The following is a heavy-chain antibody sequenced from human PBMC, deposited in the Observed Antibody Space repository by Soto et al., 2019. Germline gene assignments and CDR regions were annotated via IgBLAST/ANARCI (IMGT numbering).Heavy chain of an antibody. CDR1: GLTFSSYA. CDR3: AIDLVIVVVPAAKSFGPMREIDY. J-gene: IGHJ4*02. CDR2: ISSGGGST. D-gene: IGHD2-2*03. V-gene: IGHV3-23*01. Sequence: GGSLRLSCAASGLTFSSYAMSWVRQAPGKGLEWVSGISSGGGSTYYADSVKGRFTVSRDKSKNTLFLQMNSLRAEDTAVYYCAIDLVIVVVPAAKSFGPMREIDYWGQGTLVTVSS.